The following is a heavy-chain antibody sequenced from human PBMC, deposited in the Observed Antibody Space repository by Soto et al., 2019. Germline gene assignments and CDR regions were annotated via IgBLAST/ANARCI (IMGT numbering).Heavy chain of an antibody. CDR2: ISGSAGST. V-gene: IGHV3-23*01. J-gene: IGHJ6*02. CDR1: GFTFSNYA. D-gene: IGHD7-27*01. CDR3: AKGLTGAPYYAMDV. Sequence: GGSLRLSCAASGFTFSNYAMSWVRQAPGKGLEWVSAISGSAGSTYYADSVKGRFTISRDNSENTLYLQMNSLRVEDTAVYYCAKGLTGAPYYAMDVWGQGTTVTVSS.